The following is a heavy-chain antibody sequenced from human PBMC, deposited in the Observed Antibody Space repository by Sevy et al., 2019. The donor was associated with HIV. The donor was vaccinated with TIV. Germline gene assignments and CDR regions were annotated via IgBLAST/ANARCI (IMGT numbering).Heavy chain of an antibody. CDR3: AKKKGSYYDFWSGHYYYGMDV. J-gene: IGHJ6*02. CDR1: GFTFSSYA. CDR2: ISGSGGST. D-gene: IGHD3-3*01. Sequence: GGSLRLSCAASGFTFSSYAMSWVRQAPGKGLEWVSAISGSGGSTYYADSVKGRFTISRDNSKNTRYLQMNSLRAEDTAVYYCAKKKGSYYDFWSGHYYYGMDVWGQGTTVTVSS. V-gene: IGHV3-23*01.